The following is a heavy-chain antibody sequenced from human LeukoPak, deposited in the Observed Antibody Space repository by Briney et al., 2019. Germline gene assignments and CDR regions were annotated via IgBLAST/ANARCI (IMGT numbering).Heavy chain of an antibody. J-gene: IGHJ6*02. D-gene: IGHD3-3*01. CDR2: ISAYNGNT. CDR3: ARGSHDYDFWSGYYEVVGYYYGMDV. Sequence: ASVKASCKASGYTFTGYGITWVRQAPGQGLEWMGWISAYNGNTNYAQKLQGRVTMTTDTSTSTAYMELRSLRSDDTAVYYCARGSHDYDFWSGYYEVVGYYYGMDVWGQGTTVTVSS. CDR1: GYTFTGYG. V-gene: IGHV1-18*01.